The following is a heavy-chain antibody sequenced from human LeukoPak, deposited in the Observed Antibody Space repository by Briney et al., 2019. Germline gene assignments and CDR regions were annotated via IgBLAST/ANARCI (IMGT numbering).Heavy chain of an antibody. D-gene: IGHD6-19*01. CDR1: GFTFSDYF. CDR3: ATSRSSVAGIVGD. V-gene: IGHV3-11*04. CDR2: ISGSGSSK. J-gene: IGHJ4*02. Sequence: GGSLRLSCAASGFTFSDYFMTWIRQAPGKGLEWVSYISGSGSSKYYADSVKGRFTISRDNAKNSLYLQMNSLRVEDTAVHYCATSRSSVAGIVGDWGQGTLVTVSS.